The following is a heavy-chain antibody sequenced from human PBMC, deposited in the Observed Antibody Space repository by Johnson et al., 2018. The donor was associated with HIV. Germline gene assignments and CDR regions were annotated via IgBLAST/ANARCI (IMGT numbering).Heavy chain of an antibody. J-gene: IGHJ3*01. Sequence: VQLVESGGGLVQPGGSLRLSCAASGITVGTNYMSWVRQAPGKGLEWVSVIFSVGDVYYADSVKGRFTISRDNSKKMVYLQMKSLRPEDTAVYYCARDGRDLVTRGSFDVWGQGTVVTVSS. CDR1: GITVGTNY. D-gene: IGHD3-9*01. V-gene: IGHV3-66*02. CDR2: IFSVGDV. CDR3: ARDGRDLVTRGSFDV.